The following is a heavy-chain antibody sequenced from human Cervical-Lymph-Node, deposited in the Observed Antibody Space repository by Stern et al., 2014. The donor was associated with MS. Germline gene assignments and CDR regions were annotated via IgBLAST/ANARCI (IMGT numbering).Heavy chain of an antibody. V-gene: IGHV5-51*01. D-gene: IGHD1-1*01. Sequence: EVQLVQSGAEVKKPGESLKISCQGSGYTFATYRIGWARQLPGTGLERLGLLYPVDPATRYRPSSPGPVTIPTDKSTPTASLPASSLKASDTARYYCTRGYWNDIRKYWGQGTLVTVSS. J-gene: IGHJ4*02. CDR2: LYPVDPAT. CDR1: GYTFATYR. CDR3: TRGYWNDIRKY.